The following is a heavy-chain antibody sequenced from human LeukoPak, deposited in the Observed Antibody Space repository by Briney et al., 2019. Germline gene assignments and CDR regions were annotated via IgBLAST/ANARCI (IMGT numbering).Heavy chain of an antibody. CDR1: GGTFSSYA. CDR2: IIPIFGTA. V-gene: IGHV1-69*13. D-gene: IGHD3-22*01. J-gene: IGHJ5*02. CDR3: ARVFHYYDARNWFDP. Sequence: ASVKVSCKASGGTFSSYAISWVRQAPGQGLEWMGGIIPIFGTANYAQKFQGRVTITADESTSTAYMELSSPRSEDTAVYYCARVFHYYDARNWFDPWGQGTLITVSS.